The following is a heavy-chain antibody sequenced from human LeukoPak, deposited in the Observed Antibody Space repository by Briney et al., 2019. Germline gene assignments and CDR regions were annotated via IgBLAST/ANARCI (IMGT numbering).Heavy chain of an antibody. CDR2: INHSGST. CDR1: GGSFSGYY. D-gene: IGHD1-26*01. Sequence: PSETLSLTCAVYGGSFSGYYWSWIRQPPGKGLEWIGEINHSGSTNYNPSLKSRVTISVDTSKNLFSLKLTSVTAADMAVYFCARQFLVGSTFHAFDLWGQGTRVTVSS. V-gene: IGHV4-34*01. CDR3: ARQFLVGSTFHAFDL. J-gene: IGHJ3*01.